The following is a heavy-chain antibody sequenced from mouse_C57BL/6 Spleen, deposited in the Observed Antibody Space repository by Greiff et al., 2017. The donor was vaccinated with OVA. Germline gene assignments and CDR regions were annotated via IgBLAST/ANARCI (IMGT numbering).Heavy chain of an antibody. CDR3: ARGNYGSSPYY. CDR1: GYSITSGYY. Sequence: EVQLQQSGPGLVKPSQSLSLTCSVTGYSITSGYYWNWIRQFPGNKLEWMGYISYDGSNNYNPSLKNRISITRDTSKNQFFLKLNSVTTEDTATYYCARGNYGSSPYYWGQGTTLTVSS. CDR2: ISYDGSN. J-gene: IGHJ2*01. V-gene: IGHV3-6*01. D-gene: IGHD1-1*01.